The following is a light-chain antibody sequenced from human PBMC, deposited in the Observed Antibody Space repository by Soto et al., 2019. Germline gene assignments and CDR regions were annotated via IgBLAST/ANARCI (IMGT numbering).Light chain of an antibody. V-gene: IGLV2-11*01. CDR2: DVS. CDR3: CSYAGSNPLV. J-gene: IGLJ2*01. CDR1: SSDVGTYNY. Sequence: QSALTQPRSVSGSPGQSVTISCTGASSDVGTYNYVSWYQQHPGKAPKLMIYDVSKRPSGVPDRFSGSKSGNTASLTISGLQDEDEADYYCCSYAGSNPLVFGGGTKLTVL.